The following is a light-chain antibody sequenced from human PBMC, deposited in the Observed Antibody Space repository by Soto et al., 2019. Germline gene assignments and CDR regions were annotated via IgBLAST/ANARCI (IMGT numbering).Light chain of an antibody. V-gene: IGKV3-11*01. Sequence: EIVLTQSPATLSLSPGERATLSCRASQSVSTYLAWYHQKSGQAPRLLIYEASNRATGIPARFSGSGSGTDFTLTISSLEPGDFAVYYCQQRSNWPSTFGGGTKVEIK. CDR2: EAS. J-gene: IGKJ4*01. CDR1: QSVSTY. CDR3: QQRSNWPST.